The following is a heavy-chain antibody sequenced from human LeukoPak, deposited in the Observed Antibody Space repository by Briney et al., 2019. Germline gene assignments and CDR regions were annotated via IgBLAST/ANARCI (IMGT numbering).Heavy chain of an antibody. CDR2: ISDDGLNT. V-gene: IGHV3-30*03. D-gene: IGHD3-9*01. CDR1: GFTFNSHG. J-gene: IGHJ3*02. CDR3: ARDRHVLRYFDWLPYDAFDI. Sequence: GTSLRLSCSTSGFTFNSHGFHWVRQAPGKGLEWVAAISDDGLNTYYIDSVKGRFTISRDNSKNTLYLQMNSLRAEDTAVYYCARDRHVLRYFDWLPYDAFDIWGQGTMVTASS.